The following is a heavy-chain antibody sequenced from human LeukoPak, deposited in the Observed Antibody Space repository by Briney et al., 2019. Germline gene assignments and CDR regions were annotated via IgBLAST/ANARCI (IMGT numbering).Heavy chain of an antibody. V-gene: IGHV3-7*01. CDR2: INEDGSEK. Sequence: GSLRLSCAASGFTFSRYWMSWVRQAPGKGLGWVANINEDGSEKNYVDSVKGRFTISRDNAKNSLYLEMNSLTAEDTAVYYCANYYGSSGYYALDMWGQGTMVTVSP. D-gene: IGHD3-22*01. CDR3: ANYYGSSGYYALDM. CDR1: GFTFSRYW. J-gene: IGHJ3*02.